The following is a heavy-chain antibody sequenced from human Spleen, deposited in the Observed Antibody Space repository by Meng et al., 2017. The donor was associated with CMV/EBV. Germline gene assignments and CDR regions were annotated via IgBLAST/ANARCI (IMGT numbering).Heavy chain of an antibody. J-gene: IGHJ3*02. CDR3: ARGGGSHRGDAFDI. D-gene: IGHD1-26*01. CDR2: ISSSSSTI. Sequence: GESLKISCAASGLTFSNYAMTWVRQAPGKGLEWVSYISSSSSTIYYADSVKGRFTISRDNAKNSLYLQMNSLRAEDTAVYYCARGGGSHRGDAFDIWGQGTMVTVSS. V-gene: IGHV3-48*04. CDR1: GLTFSNYA.